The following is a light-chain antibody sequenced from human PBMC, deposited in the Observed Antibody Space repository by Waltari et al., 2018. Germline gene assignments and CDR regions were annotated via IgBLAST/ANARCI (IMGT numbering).Light chain of an antibody. CDR3: QQCGSSPHT. V-gene: IGKV3-20*01. J-gene: IGKJ2*01. Sequence: EIVLTQSPGTLSLSPGERATLSCRASQSVSSIYLAWYQQKPGQAPRLLIYGASSRATGIPDRFSGSGSETDFTLTINRLEPEDFAVYYCQQCGSSPHTFGQGAKLEIK. CDR2: GAS. CDR1: QSVSSIY.